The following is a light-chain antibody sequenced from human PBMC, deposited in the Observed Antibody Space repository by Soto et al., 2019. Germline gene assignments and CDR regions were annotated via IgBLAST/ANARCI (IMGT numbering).Light chain of an antibody. Sequence: QSVLTQPPSVSGAPGQRVTISCTGSSSNIGAGYDVHWYQQLPGTAPKLPIYGNSNRPSGVPDRFSGSKSGTSASLAITGLQAEDEADYYCQSYDSSLSVEVFGTGTKATVL. J-gene: IGLJ1*01. CDR2: GNS. CDR3: QSYDSSLSVEV. CDR1: SSNIGAGYD. V-gene: IGLV1-40*01.